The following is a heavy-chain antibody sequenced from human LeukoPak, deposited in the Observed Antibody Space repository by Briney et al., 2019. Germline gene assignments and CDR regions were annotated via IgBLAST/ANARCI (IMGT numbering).Heavy chain of an antibody. D-gene: IGHD3-3*01. J-gene: IGHJ5*02. CDR3: ARGRYDFWSGYYRYNWFDP. Sequence: PSETLSLTCAVYGESFSGYYWSWIRQPPGKRLEWIGEINHSGSTNYNPSLKSRVTISVDTSKNQFSLKLSSVTAADTAVYYCARGRYDFWSGYYRYNWFDPWGQGTLVTVSS. CDR1: GESFSGYY. CDR2: INHSGST. V-gene: IGHV4-34*01.